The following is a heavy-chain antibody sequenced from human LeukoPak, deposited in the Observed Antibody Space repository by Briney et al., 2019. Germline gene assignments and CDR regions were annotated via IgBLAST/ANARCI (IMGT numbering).Heavy chain of an antibody. CDR1: GGSISPYY. V-gene: IGHV4-59*01. Sequence: SETLSLTCTVSGGSISPYYWSWIRQPPGKGLEWIAYIYYSGSTNYNPSLKSRVTISVDTSKNQFSLKLSSVTAADTAVYYCARGQWLSFFDPWGQGTLVTVSS. J-gene: IGHJ5*02. CDR3: ARGQWLSFFDP. D-gene: IGHD6-19*01. CDR2: IYYSGST.